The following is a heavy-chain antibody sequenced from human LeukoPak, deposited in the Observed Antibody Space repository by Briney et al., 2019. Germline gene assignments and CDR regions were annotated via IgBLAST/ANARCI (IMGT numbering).Heavy chain of an antibody. Sequence: SETLSLTCAVYGGSFSGYYWSWIRQPPGKGLEWIGEINHSGSTNYNPSLKSRVTISVDTSKNQFSLKLSPVTAADTAVYYCARGDCGGDCQRPSDFDYWGQGTLVTVSS. D-gene: IGHD2-21*01. V-gene: IGHV4-34*01. CDR2: INHSGST. CDR3: ARGDCGGDCQRPSDFDY. J-gene: IGHJ4*02. CDR1: GGSFSGYY.